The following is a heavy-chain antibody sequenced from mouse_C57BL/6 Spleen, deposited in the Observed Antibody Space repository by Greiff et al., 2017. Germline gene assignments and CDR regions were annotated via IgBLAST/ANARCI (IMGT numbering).Heavy chain of an antibody. CDR1: GYSITSGYY. CDR3: ARSDRGYAMDY. D-gene: IGHD3-2*01. CDR2: ISYDGSN. Sequence: VQLQQSGPGLVKPSPSLSLTCSVTGYSITSGYYWNWIRQFPGNKVECMGYISYDGSNNYNPSLKNRISITRDTSKNQFFLKLKSVTTEDTATYYCARSDRGYAMDYWGQGTSVTVSS. V-gene: IGHV3-6*01. J-gene: IGHJ4*01.